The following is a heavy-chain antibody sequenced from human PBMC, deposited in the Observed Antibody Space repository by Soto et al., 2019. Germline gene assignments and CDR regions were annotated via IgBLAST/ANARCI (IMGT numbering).Heavy chain of an antibody. CDR1: GGSISSGGYY. J-gene: IGHJ2*01. Sequence: QVQLQESGPGLVKPSQTLSLTCTVSGGSISSGGYYWSWIRQHPGKGLEWIGYIYYSGSTYYNPSLKSRVTISVDTSKNQFSLKLSSVTAADTAVYYCAREGSVEMATMGRYFDLWGRGTLVTVSS. CDR2: IYYSGST. D-gene: IGHD5-12*01. CDR3: AREGSVEMATMGRYFDL. V-gene: IGHV4-31*03.